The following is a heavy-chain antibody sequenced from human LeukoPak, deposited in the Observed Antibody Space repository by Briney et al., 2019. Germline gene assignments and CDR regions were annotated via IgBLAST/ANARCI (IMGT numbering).Heavy chain of an antibody. CDR1: GFTFSRYG. J-gene: IGHJ3*02. V-gene: IGHV3-30*02. CDR3: ARSRRGETTGDAFDI. CDR2: IRYDGTNK. Sequence: GGSLRLSCAASGFTFSRYGMHWVRQAPGKGLEWVAFIRYDGTNKYYADSVKGRFTISRDNSKNTLYLQMNSLRAEDTAVYYCARSRRGETTGDAFDIRGQGTMVTVSS. D-gene: IGHD1-7*01.